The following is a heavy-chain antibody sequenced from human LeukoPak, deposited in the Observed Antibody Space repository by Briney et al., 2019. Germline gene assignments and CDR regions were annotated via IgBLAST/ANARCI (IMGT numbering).Heavy chain of an antibody. CDR1: GFTFSSYW. CDR2: VKQDGSEK. CDR3: ARDLSSGWVSDY. D-gene: IGHD6-19*01. Sequence: GGSLRLSCAASGFTFSSYWMSWVRQAPGKGLEWVANVKQDGSEKYYLDSVKGRFTISRENAKNSLSLQMNSLRAEDTAVYYCARDLSSGWVSDYWGQGTLVTVSS. J-gene: IGHJ4*02. V-gene: IGHV3-7*01.